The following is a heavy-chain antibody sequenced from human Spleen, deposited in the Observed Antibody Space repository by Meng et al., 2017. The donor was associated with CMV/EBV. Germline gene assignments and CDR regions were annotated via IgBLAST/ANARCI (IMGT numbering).Heavy chain of an antibody. V-gene: IGHV4-31*02. CDR1: SIGSGGQY. J-gene: IGHJ4*02. CDR3: ARIEGDLWSGYKKYYFDY. Sequence: SIGSGGQYWSWIRQHPGKDLEWIGHIYYSGTTHYNPSLKSRAIISVDTSRNQFFLRLSSVTAADTAVYYCARIEGDLWSGYKKYYFDYWGQGALVTVSS. D-gene: IGHD3-3*01. CDR2: IYYSGTT.